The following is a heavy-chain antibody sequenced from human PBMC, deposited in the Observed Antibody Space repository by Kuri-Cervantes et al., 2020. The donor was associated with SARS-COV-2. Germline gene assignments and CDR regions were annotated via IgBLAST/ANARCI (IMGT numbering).Heavy chain of an antibody. Sequence: LSLTCAASGFTFSCHWIHWVRQAPGKGLVWVSRINPDGSYTNNADSVKGRFTISRDNAKNSLYLQMNSLRAEDTAVYYCARIIYYCSGSPFTKNDYWGQGTLVTVSS. CDR1: GFTFSCHW. D-gene: IGHD3-10*01. CDR2: INPDGSYT. J-gene: IGHJ4*02. CDR3: ARIIYYCSGSPFTKNDY. V-gene: IGHV3-74*01.